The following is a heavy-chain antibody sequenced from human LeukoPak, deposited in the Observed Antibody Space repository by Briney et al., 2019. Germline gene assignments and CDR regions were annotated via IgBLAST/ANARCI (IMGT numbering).Heavy chain of an antibody. Sequence: PGGSLRLSCAASGFTFSSYWMSWVRQAPGKGLEWVANIKQDGSEKYYVDSVKGRFTISRDNAKNSLYLQMNSLRADDTAVYYCARGYCSGGSCYSTYDYWGQGTLVTVSS. CDR2: IKQDGSEK. V-gene: IGHV3-7*01. J-gene: IGHJ4*02. D-gene: IGHD2-15*01. CDR3: ARGYCSGGSCYSTYDY. CDR1: GFTFSSYW.